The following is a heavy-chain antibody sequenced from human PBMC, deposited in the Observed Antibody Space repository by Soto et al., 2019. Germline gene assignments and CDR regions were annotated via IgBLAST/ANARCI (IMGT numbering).Heavy chain of an antibody. Sequence: EEQLVESGGGLVQPGGSLTLSCAASGFTFSVFNMNWVRQAPGKGLEWVSYMTSSGDSMYYSDSVKGRFTISRDNAKNSLFLQMTSLRAEDTAVYSCARDNNPTEIFGDDCMDAWGEGTTVIVSS. CDR3: ARDNNPTEIFGDDCMDA. CDR2: MTSSGDSM. V-gene: IGHV3-48*03. D-gene: IGHD3-3*01. J-gene: IGHJ6*04. CDR1: GFTFSVFN.